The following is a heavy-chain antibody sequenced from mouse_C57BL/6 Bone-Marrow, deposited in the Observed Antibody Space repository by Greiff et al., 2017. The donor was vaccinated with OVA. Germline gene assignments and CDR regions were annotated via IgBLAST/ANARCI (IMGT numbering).Heavy chain of an antibody. Sequence: EVQLQESGGDLVKPGGSLKLSCAASGFTFSSYGMSWVRQTPDKRLEWVATISSGGSYTYYPDSVKGRFTISRDNAKNTLYLQMSSLKSEDTAMYYCARHGDYGSFFDYWGRGTTLTVSS. D-gene: IGHD1-1*01. CDR3: ARHGDYGSFFDY. CDR2: ISSGGSYT. CDR1: GFTFSSYG. V-gene: IGHV5-6*01. J-gene: IGHJ2*01.